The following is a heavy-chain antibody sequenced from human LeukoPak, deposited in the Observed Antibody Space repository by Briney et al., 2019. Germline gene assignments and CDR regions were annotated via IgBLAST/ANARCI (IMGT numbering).Heavy chain of an antibody. Sequence: GGSLRLSCAASGFTFSSYTMHWVRQAPGKGLEWVGFIRSKAYGGTTEYAASVKGRFTISRDDSKSIAYLQMNSLKTEDTAVYYCTSVGTIFGVVTPPFDYWGQGTLVTVSS. CDR3: TSVGTIFGVVTPPFDY. CDR2: IRSKAYGGTT. CDR1: GFTFSSYT. J-gene: IGHJ4*02. D-gene: IGHD3-3*01. V-gene: IGHV3-49*04.